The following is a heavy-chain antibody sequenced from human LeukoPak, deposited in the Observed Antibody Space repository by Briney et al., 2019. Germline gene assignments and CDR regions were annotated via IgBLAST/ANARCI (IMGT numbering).Heavy chain of an antibody. J-gene: IGHJ3*02. V-gene: IGHV4-31*03. CDR2: IYYSGST. CDR3: ARDIYDILTGYYAFDI. D-gene: IGHD3-9*01. Sequence: SETLSLTCTVSGGSISSGGYYWSWIRQHPGKGLEWIGYIYYSGSTYYNPSLKRRVTISVDTSKNQFSLKLSSVTAADTAVYYCARDIYDILTGYYAFDIWGQGTMVTVSS. CDR1: GGSISSGGYY.